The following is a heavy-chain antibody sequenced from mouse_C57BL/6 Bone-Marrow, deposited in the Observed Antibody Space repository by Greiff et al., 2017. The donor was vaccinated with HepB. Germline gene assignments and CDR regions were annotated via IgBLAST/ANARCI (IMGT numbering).Heavy chain of an antibody. V-gene: IGHV1-20*01. J-gene: IGHJ2*01. CDR3: ARLGGYYPDY. D-gene: IGHD2-3*01. CDR2: INPYNGDT. CDR1: GYSFTGYF. Sequence: VQLKESGPELVKPGDSVKISCKASGYSFTGYFMNWVMQSHGKSLEWIGRINPYNGDTFYNQKFKGKATLTVDKSSSTAHMELRSLTSEDSAVYYCARLGGYYPDYWGQGTTLTVSS.